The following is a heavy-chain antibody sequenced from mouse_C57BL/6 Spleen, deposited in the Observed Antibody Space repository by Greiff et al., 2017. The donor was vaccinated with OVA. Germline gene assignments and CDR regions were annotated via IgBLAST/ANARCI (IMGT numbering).Heavy chain of an antibody. D-gene: IGHD2-2*01. V-gene: IGHV1-80*01. CDR1: GYAFSSYW. Sequence: QVQLQQSGAELVKPGASVKISCIASGYAFSSYWMNWVKQRPGKGLEWIGQIYPGDGDTNYNGKFKGKATLTADKSSSTAYMQLSSLTSEDSAVYFCAREGGLRQGYFDVWGTGTTVTVSS. CDR2: IYPGDGDT. J-gene: IGHJ1*03. CDR3: AREGGLRQGYFDV.